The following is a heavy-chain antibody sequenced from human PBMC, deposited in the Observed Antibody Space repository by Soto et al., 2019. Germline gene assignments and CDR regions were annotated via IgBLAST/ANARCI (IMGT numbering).Heavy chain of an antibody. J-gene: IGHJ4*02. D-gene: IGHD3-22*01. CDR2: IWNDGSNE. CDR1: GFTFSSYG. Sequence: GGSLRLSCEASGFTFSSYGMHWVRQAPGKGLEWVAIIWNDGSNEYYADSVKGRFTISRDNSKDTLYLQVSNLRAEDTAVYFCARDQTDSGGYSDSWGQGTLVTVSS. V-gene: IGHV3-33*01. CDR3: ARDQTDSGGYSDS.